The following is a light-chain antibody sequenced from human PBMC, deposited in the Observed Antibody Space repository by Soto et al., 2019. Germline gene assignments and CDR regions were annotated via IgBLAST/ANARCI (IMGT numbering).Light chain of an antibody. Sequence: EIVMTQSPATLSVSPGGRATLSCRASQSISDTLAWYQQKPGQAPRLLIYGASKRATGFPARFSGTGSGTDFTLTISSLQPEDFAIYYCQQTFGKPLVTFGQGTRLEIK. J-gene: IGKJ5*01. CDR3: QQTFGKPLVT. V-gene: IGKV3-15*01. CDR2: GAS. CDR1: QSISDT.